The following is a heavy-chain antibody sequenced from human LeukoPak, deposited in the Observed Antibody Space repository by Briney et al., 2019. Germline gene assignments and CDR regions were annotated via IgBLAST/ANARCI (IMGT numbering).Heavy chain of an antibody. CDR3: AREKWGSFDY. CDR1: GFTFSSYN. CDR2: ISSSSRTT. V-gene: IGHV3-48*02. D-gene: IGHD1-26*01. Sequence: KPGGSLRLSCAGSGFTFSSYNMNWVRQAPGKGLEWVSYISSSSRTTYYADSVKGRFTISRDNAKNSLYLQMNSLRDEDTAVYYCAREKWGSFDYWGQGTLVNVSS. J-gene: IGHJ4*02.